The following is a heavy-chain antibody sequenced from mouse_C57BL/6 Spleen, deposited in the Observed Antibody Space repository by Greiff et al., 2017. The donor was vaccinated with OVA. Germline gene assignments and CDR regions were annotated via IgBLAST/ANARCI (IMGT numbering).Heavy chain of an antibody. V-gene: IGHV7-3*01. CDR3: ASPYSNYGGYFDV. J-gene: IGHJ1*03. CDR1: GFTFTDYY. Sequence: EVQLVESGGGLVQPGGSLSLSCAASGFTFTDYYMSWVRQPPGKALEWLGFIRNKANGYTTEYSASVKGRFTISRDNSQSILYLQMNALRAEDSATYYCASPYSNYGGYFDVWGTGTTVTVSS. D-gene: IGHD2-5*01. CDR2: IRNKANGYTT.